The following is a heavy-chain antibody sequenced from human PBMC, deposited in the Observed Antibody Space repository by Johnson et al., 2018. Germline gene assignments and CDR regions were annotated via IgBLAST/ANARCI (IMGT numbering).Heavy chain of an antibody. CDR1: VGSIGHYY. D-gene: IGHD5-24*01. V-gene: IGHV4-59*12. J-gene: IGHJ4*02. Sequence: QVQLQESGPGLVKPSETLSLTCTVSVGSIGHYYWNWIRQSPGKGLEWIGYVDYTGRTNYNPSFRSRVSISVDRSKNEFSLGLTSVTAADTAVYYCAREGDGSVDYWGQGTLVTVSS. CDR2: VDYTGRT. CDR3: AREGDGSVDY.